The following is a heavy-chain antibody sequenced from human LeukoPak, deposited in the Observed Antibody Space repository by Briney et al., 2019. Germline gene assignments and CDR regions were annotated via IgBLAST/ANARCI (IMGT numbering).Heavy chain of an antibody. CDR3: ARRERWLHIFDY. CDR1: GGSISSSSYY. D-gene: IGHD5-24*01. V-gene: IGHV4-39*01. CDR2: IYYSGST. Sequence: SETLSLTCTVSGGSISSSSYYWGWIRQPPGKGLEWIGSIYYSGSTYYNPSLKSRVTISVDTSKNQFSLKLSSVTAADTAVYYCARRERWLHIFDYWGQGTLVTVSS. J-gene: IGHJ4*02.